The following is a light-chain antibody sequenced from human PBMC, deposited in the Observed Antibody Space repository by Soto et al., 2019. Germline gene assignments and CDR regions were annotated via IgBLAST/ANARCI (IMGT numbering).Light chain of an antibody. CDR3: TSYTTTSTVL. J-gene: IGLJ2*01. CDR1: SSDVGGYNY. Sequence: HSALTQPASVSGSPGQSITISCTGTSSDVGGYNYVSWYQQHPGKAPKLLIYDVSNRPSGVSNRFSGSKSVNTASLTISGLQAEDEADYYCTSYTTTSTVLFGGGTKLTVL. CDR2: DVS. V-gene: IGLV2-14*03.